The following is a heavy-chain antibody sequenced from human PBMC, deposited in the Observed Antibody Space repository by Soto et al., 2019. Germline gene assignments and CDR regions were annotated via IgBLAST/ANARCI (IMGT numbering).Heavy chain of an antibody. CDR3: ASLTTTVTTSVDY. Sequence: PSETLSLTCTVSGGSISSYYWSWIRQPPGKGLEWIGNIYYSGSTYYNPSLKSRVTISVDTSKNQFSLKLSSVTAADTAVYYCASLTTTVTTSVDYWGQGTLVTVSS. CDR1: GGSISSYY. D-gene: IGHD4-17*01. J-gene: IGHJ4*02. V-gene: IGHV4-59*04. CDR2: IYYSGST.